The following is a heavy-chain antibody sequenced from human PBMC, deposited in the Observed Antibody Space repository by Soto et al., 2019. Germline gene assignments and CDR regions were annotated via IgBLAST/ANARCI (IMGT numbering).Heavy chain of an antibody. V-gene: IGHV3-30*18. CDR3: VKDGSSGWPYYYGLDV. D-gene: IGHD6-19*01. CDR2: ISYDGRNK. Sequence: QVQLVESGGGGVQPGRSLRLSCAASGFTFSSYGIHWVRQAPGKGLEWVAVISYDGRNKYYADSLKGRFAISRDNSRNTLYLQMSSLRAEDTAVYYCVKDGSSGWPYYYGLDVWGQGTTVTVSS. J-gene: IGHJ6*02. CDR1: GFTFSSYG.